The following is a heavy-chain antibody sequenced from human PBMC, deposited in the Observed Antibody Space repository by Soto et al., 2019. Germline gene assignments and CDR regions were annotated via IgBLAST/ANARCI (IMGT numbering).Heavy chain of an antibody. J-gene: IGHJ4*02. CDR1: GLAFRNSY. D-gene: IGHD4-17*01. Sequence: QVQLVESGGGLVQPGGSLRLSCAVSGLAFRNSYMSWIRQAPGKGLEWVSFISASGDTIYYADSVKGRFAISRDNAKNSLFLQMNSLRAEDTAVYSCARGHYDLAYWGQGTLVTVSS. V-gene: IGHV3-11*01. CDR3: ARGHYDLAY. CDR2: ISASGDTI.